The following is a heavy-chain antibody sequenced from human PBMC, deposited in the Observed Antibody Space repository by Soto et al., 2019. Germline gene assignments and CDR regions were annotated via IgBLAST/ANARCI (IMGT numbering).Heavy chain of an antibody. V-gene: IGHV3-48*03. D-gene: IGHD6-13*01. Sequence: GGSLRLFCAASGFTFSSYEMNWVRQAPGKGLEWVSYISSSGSTIYYADSVKGRFTISRDNAKNSLYLQMNSLRAEDTAVYYCARWQGYSSSWYFDYWGQGTLVTVSS. J-gene: IGHJ4*02. CDR1: GFTFSSYE. CDR3: ARWQGYSSSWYFDY. CDR2: ISSSGSTI.